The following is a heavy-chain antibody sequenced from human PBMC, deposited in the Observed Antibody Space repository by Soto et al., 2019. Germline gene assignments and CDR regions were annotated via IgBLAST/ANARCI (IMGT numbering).Heavy chain of an antibody. V-gene: IGHV1-69*01. CDR3: ARGEDDYGDFGSMDV. Sequence: QVPLVQSGAEVKKPGSSVKVSCRASGGHFDRFALSWLRQAHGQGLEWMGGIIPFLSATTYAQKFQGRVTITADESASTLDLELRSLTSDDTAVYYCARGEDDYGDFGSMDVWGQGTSVTVSS. CDR2: IIPFLSAT. J-gene: IGHJ6*02. D-gene: IGHD4-17*01. CDR1: GGHFDRFA.